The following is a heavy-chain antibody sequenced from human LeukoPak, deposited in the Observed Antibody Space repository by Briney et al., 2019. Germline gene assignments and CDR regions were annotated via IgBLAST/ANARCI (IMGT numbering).Heavy chain of an antibody. CDR3: ARDSTTVTNPYYYYYGMDV. D-gene: IGHD4-17*01. J-gene: IGHJ6*02. CDR2: ISSSGSTI. V-gene: IGHV3-11*01. CDR1: GFTFSNAW. Sequence: GGSLRLSCAASGFTFSNAWMSWVRQAPGKGLEWVSYISSSGSTIYYADSVKGRFTISRDNAKNSLYLQMNSLRAEDTAVYYCARDSTTVTNPYYYYYGMDVWGQGTTVTVSS.